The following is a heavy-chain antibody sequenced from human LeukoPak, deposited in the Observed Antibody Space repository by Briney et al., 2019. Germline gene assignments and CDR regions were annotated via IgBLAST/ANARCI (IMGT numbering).Heavy chain of an antibody. V-gene: IGHV1-18*01. D-gene: IGHD3-3*01. CDR1: GYTFTSYG. CDR2: TSAYNGNT. J-gene: IGHJ4*02. CDR3: ARGYYDFWSGYLPPDY. Sequence: ASVKVSCKATGYTFTSYGISWVRQAPGQGLEWMGWTSAYNGNTNYAQKLQGRVTMTTDTSTSTAYMGLRSLRSDDTAVYYCARGYYDFWSGYLPPDYWGQGTLVTVSS.